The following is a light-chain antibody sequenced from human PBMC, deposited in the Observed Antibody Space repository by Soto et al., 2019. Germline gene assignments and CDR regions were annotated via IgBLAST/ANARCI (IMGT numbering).Light chain of an antibody. J-gene: IGLJ1*01. CDR2: DDN. Sequence: QSVMTQPPSVSAAPGQKVTISCSGRRSNIGGNSVSWYQQLPGPAPKLLIYDDNKRPSGIPDRFSGSKSGTSATLGITGFQTGDEADYYCGSWDSSLSADVFGTGTKLTVL. CDR3: GSWDSSLSADV. V-gene: IGLV1-51*01. CDR1: RSNIGGNS.